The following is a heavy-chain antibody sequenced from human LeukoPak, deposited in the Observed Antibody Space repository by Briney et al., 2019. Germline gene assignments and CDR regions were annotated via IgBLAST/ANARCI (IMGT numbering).Heavy chain of an antibody. D-gene: IGHD3-16*01. CDR1: GFTFSSYW. CDR2: IKQDGSEK. Sequence: GSLRLSCAASGFTFSSYWMIWVRQAPGKGLEWVANIKQDGSEKYYVDSVKGRFTISRVNAKNSLYLQMNSLRAEDTAVYYCARVIGSYGDSAYWGQGTLVTVSS. CDR3: ARVIGSYGDSAY. J-gene: IGHJ4*02. V-gene: IGHV3-7*01.